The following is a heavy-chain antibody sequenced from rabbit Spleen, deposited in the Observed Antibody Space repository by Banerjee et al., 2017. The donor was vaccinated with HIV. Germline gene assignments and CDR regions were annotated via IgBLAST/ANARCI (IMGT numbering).Heavy chain of an antibody. J-gene: IGHJ4*01. V-gene: IGHV1S45*01. CDR3: ARDLPDIIGWNFNL. Sequence: EQLEESGGGLVKPEGSLTLTCKASGFSFTDKDVMCWVRQAPGKGLEWIGCINTITGKTVYATWAKGRFTISRASSTTVFLQMTSLTAADTATYFCARDLPDIIGWNFNLWGQGTLVTVS. CDR1: GFSFTDKDV. D-gene: IGHD1-1*01. CDR2: INTITGKT.